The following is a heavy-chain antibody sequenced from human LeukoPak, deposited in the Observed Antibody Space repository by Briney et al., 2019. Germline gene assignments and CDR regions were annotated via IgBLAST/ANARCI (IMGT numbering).Heavy chain of an antibody. J-gene: IGHJ5*02. Sequence: GGSLRLSCAASGFTFSSYAMHWVRQAPGKGLEWVAVISYDGSNKYYADSVKGRFTISRDNSKNTLYLQMNSLRAEDTAVYYCASLGATDWFDPWGQGTLVTVSS. V-gene: IGHV3-30*04. CDR1: GFTFSSYA. CDR3: ASLGATDWFDP. CDR2: ISYDGSNK. D-gene: IGHD1-26*01.